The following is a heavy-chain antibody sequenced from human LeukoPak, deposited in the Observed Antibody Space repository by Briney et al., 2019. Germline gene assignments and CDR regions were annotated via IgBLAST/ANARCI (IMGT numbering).Heavy chain of an antibody. CDR2: VRDSGSTT. CDR3: ARGGVWELEDH. Sequence: GGSLRLSCAASGFTFSSYAMSWVRQVPGKGLEWVSAVRDSGSTTYYADSVKGRFTISRDNSKNTLYLQMNSLRVEDTAIYYCARGGVWELEDHWGQGTLVTVSS. CDR1: GFTFSSYA. D-gene: IGHD1-26*01. V-gene: IGHV3-23*01. J-gene: IGHJ4*02.